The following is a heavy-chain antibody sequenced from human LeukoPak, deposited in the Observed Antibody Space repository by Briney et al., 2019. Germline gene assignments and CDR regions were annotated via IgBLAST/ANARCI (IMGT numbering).Heavy chain of an antibody. Sequence: SETLSLTCTVSAYSIANGYYWGWIRQPPGKGLEWIGNIYHSGSTYYNPSLKSRVTISMDTSKNQFSLNLRSVTAADTAVYYCARRTTYYGWRPSESPSCFDYWGQGVLVTVSS. J-gene: IGHJ4*02. CDR2: IYHSGST. D-gene: IGHD2-21*01. CDR1: AYSIANGYY. CDR3: ARRTTYYGWRPSESPSCFDY. V-gene: IGHV4-38-2*02.